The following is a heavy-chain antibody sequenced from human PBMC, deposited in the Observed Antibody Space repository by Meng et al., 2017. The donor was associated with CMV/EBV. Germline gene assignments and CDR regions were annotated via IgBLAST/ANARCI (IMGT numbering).Heavy chain of an antibody. CDR1: GGAISSGDHY. J-gene: IGHJ4*02. V-gene: IGHV4-30-4*01. CDR3: ARVEDLGLTDGYYLRH. Sequence: QVQLRESGPGLVKPSQTLSLTCTFSGGAISSGDHYWSWLRQRPGKGLECIGYIYYSGTTHYNPSLKGRLTISLDTSKNHFSLELTSVTAAETAVYYCARVEDLGLTDGYYLRHWGQGTLVTVSS. CDR2: IYYSGTT. D-gene: IGHD4-17*01.